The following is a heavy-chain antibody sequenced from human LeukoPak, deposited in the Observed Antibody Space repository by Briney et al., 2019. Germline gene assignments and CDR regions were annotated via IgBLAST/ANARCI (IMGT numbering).Heavy chain of an antibody. Sequence: SETLSLTCTVSGGSISSSSYYWGWIRQPPGKGLEWIGSIYYSGSTYYNPSLKSRVTTSVDTSKNQFSLKLSSVTAADTAVYYCARVGRLTMVRGEAAFDYWGQGTLVTVSS. CDR3: ARVGRLTMVRGEAAFDY. J-gene: IGHJ4*02. CDR2: IYYSGST. V-gene: IGHV4-39*07. CDR1: GGSISSSSYY. D-gene: IGHD3-10*01.